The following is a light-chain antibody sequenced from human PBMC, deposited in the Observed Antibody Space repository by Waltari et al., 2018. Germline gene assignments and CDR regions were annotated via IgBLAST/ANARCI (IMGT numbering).Light chain of an antibody. CDR1: SSDVGGYNY. CDR3: SSYTSSSTGKV. V-gene: IGLV2-14*01. J-gene: IGLJ2*01. CDR2: DVS. Sequence: QSALTQPASVSGSPGQSITISCTGTSSDVGGYNYVSWYQQHPGKAPKLMIYDVSKRPSGVSNRFSGSKSGNTASLTISGLQAEDEADYYCSSYTSSSTGKVFGGGTKLTVL.